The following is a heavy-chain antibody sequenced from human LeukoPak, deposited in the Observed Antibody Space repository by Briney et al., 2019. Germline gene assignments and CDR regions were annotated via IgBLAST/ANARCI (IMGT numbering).Heavy chain of an antibody. CDR1: GFTFSDYY. Sequence: KTGGSLRPSCAASGFTFSDYYMSWIRQAPGKGLEWVSYISSSGSTIYYADSVKGRFTISRDNSKNTLYLQLNSLRVEDTAVYYCARASCPGNDWRGCFDHWGQGTLVTVSS. J-gene: IGHJ4*02. V-gene: IGHV3-11*04. D-gene: IGHD3-9*01. CDR3: ARASCPGNDWRGCFDH. CDR2: ISSSGSTI.